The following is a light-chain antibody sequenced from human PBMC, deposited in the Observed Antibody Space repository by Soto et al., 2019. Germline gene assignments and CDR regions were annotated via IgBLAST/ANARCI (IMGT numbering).Light chain of an antibody. CDR2: EVT. CDR3: SSHTGSSNFYV. J-gene: IGLJ1*01. V-gene: IGLV2-8*01. Sequence: QSALTQPPSASGSPGQSVTISCTGSRSDVGDFNHVSWYQQQPGKAPQLMIYEVTKRPPGVPDRFSGSKSGDTASLTVSGLQAEDEADYYCSSHTGSSNFYVFGSGTKVTVL. CDR1: RSDVGDFNH.